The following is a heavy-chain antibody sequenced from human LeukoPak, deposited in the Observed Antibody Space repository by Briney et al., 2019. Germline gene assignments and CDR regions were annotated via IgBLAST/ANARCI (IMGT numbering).Heavy chain of an antibody. CDR1: GYTFTSYG. D-gene: IGHD6-13*01. J-gene: IGHJ4*02. CDR3: AREGDSSSRGWACLDC. Sequence: GASVKVSCKASGYTFTSYGISWVRQAPGQGLEWMGWINAGNGNTKYSQKFQGRVTITRDTSASSAYMELSSLRSEDTAVYYCAREGDSSSRGWACLDCWGQGTLVTVSS. CDR2: INAGNGNT. V-gene: IGHV1-3*01.